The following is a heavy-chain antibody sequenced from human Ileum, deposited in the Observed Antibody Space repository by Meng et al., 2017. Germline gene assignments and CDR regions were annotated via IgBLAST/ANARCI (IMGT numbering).Heavy chain of an antibody. J-gene: IGHJ2*01. Sequence: HLQPRSLALLMLSHTLSLPSGFIGGPFSAYHWTWIRQPPGRGMEWIGEINHNATTYYSQSLLGRVSVSVDTSKNQFSLKLTSVTAADTAVYYCSRSERSVYWYFDLWGRGTLVTVSS. CDR2: INHNATT. CDR3: SRSERSVYWYFDL. D-gene: IGHD1-26*01. CDR1: GGPFSAYH. V-gene: IGHV4-34*01.